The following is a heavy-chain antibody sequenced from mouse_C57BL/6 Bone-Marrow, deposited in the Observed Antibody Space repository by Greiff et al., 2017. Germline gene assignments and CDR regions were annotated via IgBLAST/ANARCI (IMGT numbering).Heavy chain of an antibody. CDR1: GFSLSTFGMG. V-gene: IGHV8-8*01. J-gene: IGHJ3*01. Sequence: QVQLKESGPGILQPSQTLSLTCSFSGFSLSTFGMGVGWIRQPSGKGLEWLAHIWWDDDKYYNPALKSRLTISKDTSKNQVFLKIANVDTADTATYYCARMSSYYYGSIYRFAYWGQGTLVTVSA. CDR2: IWWDDDK. D-gene: IGHD1-1*01. CDR3: ARMSSYYYGSIYRFAY.